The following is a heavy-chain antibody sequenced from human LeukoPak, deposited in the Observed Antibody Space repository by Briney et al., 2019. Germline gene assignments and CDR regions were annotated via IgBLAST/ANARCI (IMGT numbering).Heavy chain of an antibody. CDR2: IYSGGST. CDR3: ARGDFGDYTGKFDY. CDR1: GFTFSSYS. D-gene: IGHD4-17*01. V-gene: IGHV3-53*01. Sequence: GGSLRLSCAASGFTFSSYSMNWVRQAPGKGLEWVSVIYSGGSTYYADSVKGRFTISRDNSKNTLYLQMNSLRAEDTAVYYCARGDFGDYTGKFDYWGQGTLVTVSS. J-gene: IGHJ4*02.